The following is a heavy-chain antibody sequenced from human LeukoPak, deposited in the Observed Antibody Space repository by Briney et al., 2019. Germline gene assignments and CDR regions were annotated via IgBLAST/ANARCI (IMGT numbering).Heavy chain of an antibody. CDR1: GGSISSYY. J-gene: IGHJ3*02. CDR3: ARVGSDYYDSSGSNDAFDI. CDR2: IYYSGST. V-gene: IGHV4-59*01. Sequence: SETLSLTCTVSGGSISSYYWSWIRQPPGKGLEWIGYIYYSGSTNYNPSLKSRVTISVDTSKNQFSLKLSSVTAADTAVYYCARVGSDYYDSSGSNDAFDIWGQGTMVTVSS. D-gene: IGHD3-22*01.